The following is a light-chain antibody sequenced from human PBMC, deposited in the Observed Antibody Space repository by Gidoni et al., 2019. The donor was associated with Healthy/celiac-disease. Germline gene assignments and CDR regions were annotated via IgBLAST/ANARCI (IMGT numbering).Light chain of an antibody. Sequence: QSALPQPASVSGSPGQSITISCPRTSSDVGSYNLVSCYQQHPGKAPKLMIYEGSKRPSSVAYRFSGSKSGNTVSLTISGLEAEDDDDYYFCSYAVSSTLVFGGGTKLTVL. CDR2: EGS. CDR3: CSYAVSSTLV. V-gene: IGLV2-23*01. CDR1: SSDVGSYNL. J-gene: IGLJ2*01.